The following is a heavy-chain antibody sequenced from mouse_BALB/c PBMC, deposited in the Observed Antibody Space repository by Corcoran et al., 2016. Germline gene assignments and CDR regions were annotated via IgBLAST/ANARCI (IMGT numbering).Heavy chain of an antibody. CDR1: GFNIKDTY. J-gene: IGHJ1*01. CDR3: ARLDCYFDV. V-gene: IGHV14-3*02. CDR2: IDPANGNT. Sequence: EVQLQQSGAELVKPGASVKLSCTASGFNIKDTYRHWVKQRPEQGLEWIGRIDPANGNTKYDPKFQGKATITADTSSNTAYLQLSSLTSEDTAVYYCARLDCYFDVWGAGTTVTVSS.